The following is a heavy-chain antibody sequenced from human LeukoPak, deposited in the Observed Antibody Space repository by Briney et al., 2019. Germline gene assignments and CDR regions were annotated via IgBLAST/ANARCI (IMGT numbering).Heavy chain of an antibody. CDR2: ISGGGDNT. D-gene: IGHD4-17*01. CDR1: GFTFSSYA. CDR3: AHTGVPMTTIDY. J-gene: IGHJ4*02. V-gene: IGHV3-23*01. Sequence: GGSLRLSCAASGFTFSSYAMNWVRQAPGKGLEWVSGISGGGDNTYYADSVKGRFTISRDNSKNTLYLQMNSLRAEDTAVYYCAHTGVPMTTIDYWGQGTLVTVSS.